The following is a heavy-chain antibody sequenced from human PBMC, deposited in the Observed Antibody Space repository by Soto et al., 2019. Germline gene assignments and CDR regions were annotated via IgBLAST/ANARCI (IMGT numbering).Heavy chain of an antibody. Sequence: EMQLLESGGGLVQPGGSLRLSCVASGFPFSTYAMSWVRQTPGKGVEWVSGISGSGGRTYYADTVKGRFTISRDNSNNTLSMQMHILRVEDTAVYLFATGGYYSLFDIWGQGTMVTVSA. V-gene: IGHV3-23*01. CDR1: GFPFSTYA. CDR3: ATGGYYSLFDI. J-gene: IGHJ3*02. CDR2: ISGSGGRT. D-gene: IGHD3-16*01.